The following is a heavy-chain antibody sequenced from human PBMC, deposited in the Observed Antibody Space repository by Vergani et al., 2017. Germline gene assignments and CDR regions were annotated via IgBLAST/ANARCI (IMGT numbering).Heavy chain of an antibody. V-gene: IGHV4-39*07. CDR1: GGSISSSSYY. D-gene: IGHD6-13*01. CDR3: ARESSSSWPGFGYYYYYGMDV. J-gene: IGHJ6*02. CDR2: IYYSGST. Sequence: QLQLQESGPGLVKPSETLSLTCTVSGGSISSSSYYWGWIRQPPGKGLEWIGSIYYSGSTYYNPSLKSRVTISVDTSKNQFSLKLSSVTAADTAVYYCARESSSSWPGFGYYYYYGMDVWGQGTTVTVSS.